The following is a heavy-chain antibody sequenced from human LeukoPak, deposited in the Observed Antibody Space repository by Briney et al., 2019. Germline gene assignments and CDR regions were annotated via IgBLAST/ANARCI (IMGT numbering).Heavy chain of an antibody. V-gene: IGHV1-24*01. CDR3: ATAGGDSMVRGAMPSY. D-gene: IGHD3-10*01. CDR2: FDPEDGET. CDR1: GYTLTELS. J-gene: IGHJ4*02. Sequence: ASVKVSCTVSGYTLTELSMHWVRQAPGKGLEWMGGFDPEDGETIYAQKFQGRVTMTEDTSTDTAYMELSSLRSEDTAVYYCATAGGDSMVRGAMPSYWGQGTLVTVSS.